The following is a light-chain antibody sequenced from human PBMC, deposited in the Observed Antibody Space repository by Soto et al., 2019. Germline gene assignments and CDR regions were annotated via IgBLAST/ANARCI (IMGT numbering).Light chain of an antibody. CDR3: QQYGSSPRT. J-gene: IGKJ1*01. CDR2: GAS. V-gene: IGKV3-20*01. Sequence: TQSPGTLSLSPGERATLSCRASQSVSSSYLAWYQQKPGQAPRLLIYGASSRATGIPDRFSGSGSGTDFTLTISRLEPEDFAVYYCQQYGSSPRTFGQGTKVDIK. CDR1: QSVSSSY.